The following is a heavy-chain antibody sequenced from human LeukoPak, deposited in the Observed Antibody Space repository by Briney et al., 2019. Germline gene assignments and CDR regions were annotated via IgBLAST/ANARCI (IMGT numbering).Heavy chain of an antibody. V-gene: IGHV3-48*03. CDR3: ARDGRITFGGVIVETQYYYMDV. CDR1: GFTFSSYE. CDR2: ISSSGSTI. D-gene: IGHD3-16*02. J-gene: IGHJ6*03. Sequence: PGGSLRLSCAASGFTFSSYEMNWVRQAPGKGLEWVSYISSSGSTIYYADSVKGRFTISRDNAKNSLYLQMNSLRAEDTAVYYCARDGRITFGGVIVETQYYYMDVWGKGTTVTVSS.